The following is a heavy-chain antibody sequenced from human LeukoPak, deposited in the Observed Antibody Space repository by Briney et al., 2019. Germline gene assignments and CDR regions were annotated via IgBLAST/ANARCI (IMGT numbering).Heavy chain of an antibody. CDR3: ARLRDSSWYDY. J-gene: IGHJ4*02. Sequence: GGSLRLSCAASGFTFSSYWMTWVRQAPGKGLEWVANIKEDGTEKNYVDSVKGRFTISRDNAKNSLYLQMNSLRAEDTAVYYCARLRDSSWYDYWGQGTLVTVSS. V-gene: IGHV3-7*01. D-gene: IGHD6-13*01. CDR2: IKEDGTEK. CDR1: GFTFSSYW.